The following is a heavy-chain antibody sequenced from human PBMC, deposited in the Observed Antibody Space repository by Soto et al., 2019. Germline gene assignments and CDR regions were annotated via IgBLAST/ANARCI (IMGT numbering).Heavy chain of an antibody. Sequence: EVHLVESGGGLVKPGGSLSLSCAASGFTFSSYSMNWVRQAPGKWLEWVSSISSSSSYIYYADSVKGRFTISRDNAKNSLYLQMTSLRAEDTAVYYCARDRGGACDGWYFDYWGQGTLVTVSS. J-gene: IGHJ4*02. CDR1: GFTFSSYS. V-gene: IGHV3-21*01. CDR2: ISSSSSYI. CDR3: ARDRGGACDGWYFDY. D-gene: IGHD3-10*01.